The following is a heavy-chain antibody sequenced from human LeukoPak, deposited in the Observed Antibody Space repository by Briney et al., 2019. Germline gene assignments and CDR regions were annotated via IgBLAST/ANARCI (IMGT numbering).Heavy chain of an antibody. CDR1: GGSISSSNW. CDR2: IYHGGST. D-gene: IGHD3-22*01. J-gene: IGHJ4*02. V-gene: IGHV4-4*02. Sequence: SETLSLTCAVSGGSISSSNWWSWVRQPPGKGLVWIGEIYHGGSTNYNPSLKSRATISVDKSKNQFSLKLSSVTAADTAVYYCARGYDSSGNFDYWGQGTLVTVSS. CDR3: ARGYDSSGNFDY.